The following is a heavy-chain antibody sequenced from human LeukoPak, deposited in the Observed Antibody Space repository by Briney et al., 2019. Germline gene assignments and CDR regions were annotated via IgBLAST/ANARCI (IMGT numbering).Heavy chain of an antibody. Sequence: PSETLSLTCTVSGGSISSYYWSWIRQPAGKGLEWIGRIYTSGSTNYNPSLKSRVTMSVDTSKNQFSLKLSSVTAADTAVYYCAREGGILAVADTYNWFDPWGQGTLVTVSS. J-gene: IGHJ5*02. D-gene: IGHD6-19*01. CDR2: IYTSGST. V-gene: IGHV4-4*07. CDR3: AREGGILAVADTYNWFDP. CDR1: GGSISSYY.